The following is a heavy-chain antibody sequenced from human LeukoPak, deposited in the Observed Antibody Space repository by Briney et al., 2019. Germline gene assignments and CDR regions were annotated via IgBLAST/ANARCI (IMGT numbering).Heavy chain of an antibody. CDR1: GFTFSNYG. J-gene: IGHJ5*02. D-gene: IGHD1-1*01. CDR2: VSSDGSID. V-gene: IGHV3-30*18. CDR3: AKLRAWMWFDP. Sequence: PGGSLRLSCAASGFTFSNYGMHWVRQAPGKGLEWVAAVSSDGSIDYYADSLRGRFTVSRDNSKNTLYLQINSLRAEDTAVYYCAKLRAWMWFDPWGQATLVTVPS.